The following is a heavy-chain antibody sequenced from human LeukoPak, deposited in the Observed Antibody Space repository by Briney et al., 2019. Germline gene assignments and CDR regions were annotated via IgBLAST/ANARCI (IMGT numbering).Heavy chain of an antibody. V-gene: IGHV4-59*08. Sequence: SETLSLTCTVSGGSISSYYWSWIRQPPGKGLEWIGYIYYSGSTNYNPSLKSRVTISVDTSKNQFSLKLSSVTAADTAVYYCAGSRYILTGYYEPGWYFDLWGRGTLVTVSS. CDR2: IYYSGST. J-gene: IGHJ2*01. CDR1: GGSISSYY. D-gene: IGHD3-9*01. CDR3: AGSRYILTGYYEPGWYFDL.